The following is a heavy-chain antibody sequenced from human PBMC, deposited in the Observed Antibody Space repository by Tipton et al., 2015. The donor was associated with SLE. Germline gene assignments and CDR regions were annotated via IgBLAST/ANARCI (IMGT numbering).Heavy chain of an antibody. V-gene: IGHV4-59*11. D-gene: IGHD6-13*01. CDR2: INHSGST. CDR3: ATYSSSWYWFDP. J-gene: IGHJ5*02. CDR1: GGSISSHY. Sequence: TLSLTCTVSGGSISSHYWSWIRQPPGKGLEWIGEINHSGSTNYNQSLKSRVTISVDTSKNQFSLKLSSVTAADTAVYYCATYSSSWYWFDPWGQGTLVTVSS.